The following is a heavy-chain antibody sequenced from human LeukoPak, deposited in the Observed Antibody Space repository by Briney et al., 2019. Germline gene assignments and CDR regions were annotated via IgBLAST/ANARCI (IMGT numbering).Heavy chain of an antibody. D-gene: IGHD3-10*01. CDR3: ARLPYYGSGSPHDASDI. CDR2: FYYRVPT. J-gene: IGHJ3*02. V-gene: IGHV4-39*01. Sequence: AAETLSLTCTVSGGSISSTSYYGGWIRQPEGKGLEWIIMFYYRVPTYYNPSLKSRVTISVDTSKNQLSLKLSSVTAADTAVYYCARLPYYGSGSPHDASDIWGQGTMVTVSS. CDR1: GGSISSTSYY.